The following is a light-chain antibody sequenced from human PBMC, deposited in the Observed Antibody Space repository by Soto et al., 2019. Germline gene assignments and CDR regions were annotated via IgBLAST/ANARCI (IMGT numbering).Light chain of an antibody. CDR2: KAS. Sequence: DIQMTQSPSTLSASEGDRVTITCRASQSINNWLAWYQQKPGKAPKLLIAKASNLKSGVPSRFSGTGSGTEFTLTSSSLQPDDFASYYCQQYDSYPFTFGGGTKVEI. V-gene: IGKV1-5*03. CDR3: QQYDSYPFT. J-gene: IGKJ4*01. CDR1: QSINNW.